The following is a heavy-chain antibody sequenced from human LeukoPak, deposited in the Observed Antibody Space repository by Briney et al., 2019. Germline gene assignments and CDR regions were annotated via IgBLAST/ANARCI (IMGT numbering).Heavy chain of an antibody. D-gene: IGHD5-24*01. J-gene: IGHJ3*02. V-gene: IGHV4-30-4*08. CDR1: GGSISSGDYY. CDR2: IYYSGST. Sequence: SQTLSLTCTVSGGSISSGDYYWSWIRQPPGKGLEWIGYIYYSGSTYYNPSLKSRVTIPVDTSKNQFSLKLSSVTAADTAVYYCARALVEMATMGDAFDIWGQGTMVTVSS. CDR3: ARALVEMATMGDAFDI.